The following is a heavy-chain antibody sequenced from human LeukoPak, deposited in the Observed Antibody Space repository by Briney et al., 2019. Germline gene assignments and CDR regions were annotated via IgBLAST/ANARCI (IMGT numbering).Heavy chain of an antibody. Sequence: GRSLRLSCAASGFPFSSYGMHWVRQAPGKGLEWVAVISYDGDDKYYADSVKGRFTISRDNSKNTLYLQMTSLRAEDTAVYYCAKAWGSYLHTGRYAFDIWGQGTMVTVSS. CDR2: ISYDGDDK. CDR3: AKAWGSYLHTGRYAFDI. J-gene: IGHJ3*02. D-gene: IGHD3-16*02. CDR1: GFPFSSYG. V-gene: IGHV3-30*18.